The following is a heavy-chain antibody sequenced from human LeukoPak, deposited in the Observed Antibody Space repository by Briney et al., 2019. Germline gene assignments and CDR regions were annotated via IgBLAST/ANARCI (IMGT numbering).Heavy chain of an antibody. V-gene: IGHV3-23*01. CDR2: ISGGGGST. D-gene: IGHD3-22*01. CDR3: AKDLRSYYFDSSGFYYGVAHFDY. J-gene: IGHJ4*02. CDR1: GFTFSNYA. Sequence: GGSLRLSCAASGFTFSNYAMSWVRQAPGKGLERVLGISGGGGSTYCADSVKGRFTISRDNSKNTLYLQMNSLRVEDTAVYYCAKDLRSYYFDSSGFYYGVAHFDYWGQGTLVTVSS.